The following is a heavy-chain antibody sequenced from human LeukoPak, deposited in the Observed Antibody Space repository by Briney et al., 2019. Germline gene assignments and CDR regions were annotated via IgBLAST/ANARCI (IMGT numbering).Heavy chain of an antibody. J-gene: IGHJ1*01. V-gene: IGHV3-64D*09. D-gene: IGHD2-15*01. CDR3: VKVGCSGGTCYWAYFRH. Sequence: GGSLRLSCSASGFTFSSYVMHWVRQAPGKGLEYVSGISSNGDRTYYADSVKGRFIISRDNSKNTLYLQMSSLRAEDTAVYYCVKVGCSGGTCYWAYFRHWGQGTLVTVSS. CDR1: GFTFSSYV. CDR2: ISSNGDRT.